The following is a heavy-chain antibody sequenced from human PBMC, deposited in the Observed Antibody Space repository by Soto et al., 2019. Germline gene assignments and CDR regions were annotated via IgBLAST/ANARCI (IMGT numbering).Heavy chain of an antibody. CDR1: GGSISSSSYY. CDR3: ARVDIVANNNWFDP. J-gene: IGHJ5*02. CDR2: INYSGST. D-gene: IGHD5-12*01. V-gene: IGHV4-39*01. Sequence: SETLSLTCTVSGGSISSSSYYWGWIRQPPGKGLEWIGRINYSGSTYYNPSLKSRVTISVDTSKNQFSLKLSSVTAADTAVYHCARVDIVANNNWFDPWGQGTLVTVSS.